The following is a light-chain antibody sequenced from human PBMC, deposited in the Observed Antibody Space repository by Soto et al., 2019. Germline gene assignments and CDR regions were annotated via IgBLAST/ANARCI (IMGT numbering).Light chain of an antibody. J-gene: IGKJ1*01. CDR3: QQSYSSLTWT. V-gene: IGKV1-39*01. CDR2: TAS. CDR1: QSINTY. Sequence: DIQMTQSPSSLSASVGDRVTITCRASQSINTYLNWYQQKPGKAPKPLIYTASSLQSGVPSRFXGSGSGTDFTLTISSLQPEDFATYYCQQSYSSLTWTFGQGTKVETK.